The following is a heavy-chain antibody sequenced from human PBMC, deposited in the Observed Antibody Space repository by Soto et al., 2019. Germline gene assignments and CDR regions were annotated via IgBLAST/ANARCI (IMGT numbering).Heavy chain of an antibody. CDR1: GYTFTSYY. Sequence: GASVKVSCKASGYTFTSYYMHWVRQAPGQGLEWMGIINPSGGSTSYAQKFQGRVTMTRDTSTSTVYMELSSLRSEDTAVYYCARVGYCSGGSCLEGETEYFQHWGQGTLVTVSS. D-gene: IGHD2-15*01. J-gene: IGHJ1*01. CDR2: INPSGGST. V-gene: IGHV1-46*03. CDR3: ARVGYCSGGSCLEGETEYFQH.